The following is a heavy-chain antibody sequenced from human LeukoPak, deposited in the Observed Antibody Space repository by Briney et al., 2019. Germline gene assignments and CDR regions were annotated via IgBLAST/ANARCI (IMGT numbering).Heavy chain of an antibody. CDR1: GGSISSYY. CDR3: ARVSSSWYQDWYFDL. V-gene: IGHV4-4*07. CDR2: IYTSGST. J-gene: IGHJ2*01. Sequence: SETLSLTCTVSGGSISSYYWSWIRQPAGKGLEWIGRIYTSGSTNYNPSLKSRVTISVETSKNQFSLKLSSVTAADTAVYYCARVSSSWYQDWYFDLWGRGTLVTVSS. D-gene: IGHD6-13*01.